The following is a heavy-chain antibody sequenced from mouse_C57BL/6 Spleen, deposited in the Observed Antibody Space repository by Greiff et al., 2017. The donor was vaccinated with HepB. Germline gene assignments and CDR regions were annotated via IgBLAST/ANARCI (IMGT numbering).Heavy chain of an antibody. CDR1: GFTFSDFY. V-gene: IGHV7-1*01. CDR3: ARDAGNYPFAY. J-gene: IGHJ3*01. Sequence: EVHLVDSGGGLVQSGRSLRLSCATSGFTFSDFYMEWVRQAPGKGLEWIAASRNKANDYTTEYSASVKGRFIVSRDTSQSILYLQMNALRAEDTAIYYCARDAGNYPFAYWGQGTLVTVSA. CDR2: SRNKANDYTT. D-gene: IGHD2-1*01.